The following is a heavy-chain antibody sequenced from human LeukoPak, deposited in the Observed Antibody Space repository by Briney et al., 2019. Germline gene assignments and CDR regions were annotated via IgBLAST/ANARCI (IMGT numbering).Heavy chain of an antibody. CDR3: AKARSIAVAGPFDY. CDR2: IYDSGTT. D-gene: IGHD6-19*01. V-gene: IGHV3-53*01. CDR1: GFTVSTNY. J-gene: IGHJ4*02. Sequence: GGSLRLSCAASGFTVSTNYMSCVRQAPGKGLEWVSIIYDSGTTYYADSVKGRFTISRDNSKNTLYLQMNSLRAEDTAVYYCAKARSIAVAGPFDYWGQGTLVTVSS.